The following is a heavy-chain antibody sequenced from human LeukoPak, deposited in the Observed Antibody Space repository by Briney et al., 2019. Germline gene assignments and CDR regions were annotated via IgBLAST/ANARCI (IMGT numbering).Heavy chain of an antibody. Sequence: PSETLSLTCTVSGGSISSGDYYWSWIRQPPGKGLEWIGYIYYSGSTYYNPSLKSRVTISVDTSKNQFSLKLSSVTAADTAVYYCASLTIFGVVNGFDPWGQGTLVTVSS. CDR1: GGSISSGDYY. D-gene: IGHD3-3*01. CDR3: ASLTIFGVVNGFDP. CDR2: IYYSGST. J-gene: IGHJ5*02. V-gene: IGHV4-30-4*08.